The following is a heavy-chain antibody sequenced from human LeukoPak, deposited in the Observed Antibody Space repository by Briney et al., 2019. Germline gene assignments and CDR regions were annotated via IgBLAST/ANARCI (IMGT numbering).Heavy chain of an antibody. J-gene: IGHJ3*02. D-gene: IGHD3-3*01. Sequence: GGSLRLSCAASGFTFSSYWMSWVRQAPGKGLEWVSAISGSGGNTYYADSVKGRFTISRDNSKNTLYLQMNSLRAEDTAVYYCARDNFWSGSDAFDIWGQGTMVTVSS. CDR1: GFTFSSYW. V-gene: IGHV3-23*01. CDR3: ARDNFWSGSDAFDI. CDR2: ISGSGGNT.